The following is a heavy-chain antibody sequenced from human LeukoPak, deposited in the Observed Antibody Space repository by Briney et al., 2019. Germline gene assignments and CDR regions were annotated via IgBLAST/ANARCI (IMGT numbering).Heavy chain of an antibody. J-gene: IGHJ4*02. CDR1: GFTFDDHG. D-gene: IGHD4-23*01. CDR2: ISWRGGTT. CDR3: ARDYGGNSGFFDY. Sequence: PGGSLRLSCAAYGFTFDDHGMGWVSHDPGEGMEWVSGISWRGGTTVYADCVEGRFKMSRDKAKNSLYLQMNSLRAEDTALYYCARDYGGNSGFFDYWGQGTLVTVSS. V-gene: IGHV3-20*04.